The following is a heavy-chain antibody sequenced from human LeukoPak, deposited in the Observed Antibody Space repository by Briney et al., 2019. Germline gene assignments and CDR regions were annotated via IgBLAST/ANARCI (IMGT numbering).Heavy chain of an antibody. CDR1: GCTFSSYW. CDR2: ISSDGSST. D-gene: IGHD5-24*01. CDR3: ASDAYNGWGLVY. J-gene: IGHJ4*02. Sequence: GGSLRLSCAASGCTFSSYWMHWVRQAPGKGLVWVSRISSDGSSTNYADSVKGQFTTSRDDAKNTLYLQMSSLVAEDTAVYYCASDAYNGWGLVYWGQGALVTVSS. V-gene: IGHV3-74*01.